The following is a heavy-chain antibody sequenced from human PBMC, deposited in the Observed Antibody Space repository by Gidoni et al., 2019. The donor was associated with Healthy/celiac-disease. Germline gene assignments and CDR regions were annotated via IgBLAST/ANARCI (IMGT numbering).Heavy chain of an antibody. V-gene: IGHV4-59*08. J-gene: IGHJ4*02. Sequence: QVQLQESGPGLVKPSETLSLTCTVSGGSISSYYWSWIRQPPGKGLEWIGYIYYSGSTNYNPSLKSRVTISVDTSKNQFSLKLSSVTAADTAVYYCASLHYDILTGYSHYYFDYWGQGTLVTVSS. CDR1: GGSISSYY. CDR2: IYYSGST. CDR3: ASLHYDILTGYSHYYFDY. D-gene: IGHD3-9*01.